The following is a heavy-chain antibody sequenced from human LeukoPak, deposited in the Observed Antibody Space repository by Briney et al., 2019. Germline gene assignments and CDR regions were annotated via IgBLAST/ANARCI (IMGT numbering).Heavy chain of an antibody. V-gene: IGHV3-7*01. Sequence: GGSLRLSCAASGFTFSSYAMSWVRQAPGKGLEWVANINQDGSEKYYVDSVRGRFAISRDNAKNSLYLQMNSLRPEDTAMYYCTGGTYYFDHWGQGALVTVSS. J-gene: IGHJ4*02. CDR1: GFTFSSYA. CDR2: INQDGSEK. D-gene: IGHD1-14*01. CDR3: TGGTYYFDH.